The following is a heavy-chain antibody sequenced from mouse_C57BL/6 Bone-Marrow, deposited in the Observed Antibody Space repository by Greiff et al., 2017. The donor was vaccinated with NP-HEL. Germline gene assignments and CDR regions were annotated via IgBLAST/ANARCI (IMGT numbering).Heavy chain of an antibody. CDR1: GYTFTEYT. CDR2: FYPGSGSI. Sequence: QVTLKESGAELVKPGASVKLSCKASGYTFTEYTIHWVKQRSGQGLEWIGWFYPGSGSIKYNEKFKDKATLTADKSSSTVYMDLSRLTSEDSAVYFCARHGDYCGSSYGYFEVWGTGTTVTVSS. J-gene: IGHJ1*03. CDR3: ARHGDYCGSSYGYFEV. V-gene: IGHV1-62-2*01. D-gene: IGHD1-1*01.